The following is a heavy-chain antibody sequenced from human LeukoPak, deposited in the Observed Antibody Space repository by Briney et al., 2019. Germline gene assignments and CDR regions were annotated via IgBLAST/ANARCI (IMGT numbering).Heavy chain of an antibody. CDR1: GFAFSRHG. V-gene: IGHV3-30*04. CDR3: ARDYSGKHTLDY. CDR2: IAHDGSDK. J-gene: IGHJ4*02. D-gene: IGHD1-26*01. Sequence: GRSLRLSCAASGFAFSRHGIHWVRQAPGKGLEWVAVIAHDGSDKDYADSVKGRFTISRDNSKDTLYLQMNSLRAEDTAVYYCARDYSGKHTLDYWGQGTLVTVSS.